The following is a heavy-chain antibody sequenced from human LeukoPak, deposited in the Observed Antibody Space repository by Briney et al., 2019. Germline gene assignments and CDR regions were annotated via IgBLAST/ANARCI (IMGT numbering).Heavy chain of an antibody. CDR1: GFTFSSYS. D-gene: IGHD6-13*01. Sequence: PGGSLRLSCAASGFTFSSYSMNWVRQAPGKGLEWVSSISSSSSYIYYADSVKGRFTISRDNAKNSLYLQMNSLRAEDTAVYYCASYSSSWSLNRYFQHWGQGTLVTVSS. V-gene: IGHV3-21*01. CDR2: ISSSSSYI. CDR3: ASYSSSWSLNRYFQH. J-gene: IGHJ1*01.